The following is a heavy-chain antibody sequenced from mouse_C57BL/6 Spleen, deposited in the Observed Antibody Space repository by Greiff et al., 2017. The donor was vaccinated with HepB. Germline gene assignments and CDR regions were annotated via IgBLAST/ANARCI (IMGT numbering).Heavy chain of an antibody. Sequence: VQLQQSGAELAKPGASVKLSCKASGYTFTSYWMHWVKQRPGQGLEWIGYINPSSGYTKYNQKFKDKATLTADKSSSTAYMQLSSLTYEDSAVYYCARYDDGYYVGPWFAYWGQGTLVTVSA. D-gene: IGHD2-3*01. CDR3: ARYDDGYYVGPWFAY. V-gene: IGHV1-7*01. CDR2: INPSSGYT. CDR1: GYTFTSYW. J-gene: IGHJ3*01.